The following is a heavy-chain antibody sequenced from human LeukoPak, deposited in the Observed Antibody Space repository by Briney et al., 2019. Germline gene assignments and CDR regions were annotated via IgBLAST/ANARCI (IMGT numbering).Heavy chain of an antibody. Sequence: PSETLSLTCTVSGGSISSYYWSWIRQPPGKGRDWIGYIYYSGSTNYNPSLKGRVTISVDTTKNQFSLKLSSVTAADTAVYYCATGGYCSGGSCYYGAFDIWGQGTMVTVSS. CDR1: GGSISSYY. CDR2: IYYSGST. V-gene: IGHV4-59*01. D-gene: IGHD2-15*01. J-gene: IGHJ3*02. CDR3: ATGGYCSGGSCYYGAFDI.